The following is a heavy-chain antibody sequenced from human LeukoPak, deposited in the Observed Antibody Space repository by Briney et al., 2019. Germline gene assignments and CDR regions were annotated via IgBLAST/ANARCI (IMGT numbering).Heavy chain of an antibody. D-gene: IGHD6-6*01. Sequence: GGSLRLSCAASGFTFSSYWMSWVRQAPGKGLEWVANIKQDGSEKYYVDSVKGRFTISRDNAKNSLYLQMNSLRAEDTAVYYGASGPCSSDYYYGMDVWGQGTTVTVSS. V-gene: IGHV3-7*01. J-gene: IGHJ6*02. CDR3: ASGPCSSDYYYGMDV. CDR2: IKQDGSEK. CDR1: GFTFSSYW.